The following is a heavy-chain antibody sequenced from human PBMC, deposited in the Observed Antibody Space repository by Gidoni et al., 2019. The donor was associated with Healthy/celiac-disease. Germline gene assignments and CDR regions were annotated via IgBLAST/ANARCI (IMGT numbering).Heavy chain of an antibody. CDR1: GFTFSSYS. CDR2: ISSSSSYI. D-gene: IGHD2-15*01. Sequence: EVQLVESGGGLVKPGGSLRLSCAASGFTFSSYSMNWVRQAPGKGLGWVSSISSSSSYIYYADSVKGRFTISRDNAKNSLYLQMNSLRAEDTAVYYCAREDIVVVVAEGLDYWGQGTLVTVSS. CDR3: AREDIVVVVAEGLDY. J-gene: IGHJ4*02. V-gene: IGHV3-21*01.